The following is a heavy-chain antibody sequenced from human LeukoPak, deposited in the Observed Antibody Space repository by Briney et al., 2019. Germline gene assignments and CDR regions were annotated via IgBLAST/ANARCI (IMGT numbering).Heavy chain of an antibody. J-gene: IGHJ6*03. CDR3: ARVSPYYYYYVDV. CDR1: GGSINSGNFY. CDR2: ISHSGST. V-gene: IGHV4-61*02. Sequence: SETLSLTCTVSGGSINSGNFYWSWIRQPAGKGLEWIGRISHSGSTNYNASLKSRVTISADTSKNQFFLNVTSVTAADTAIYFCARVSPYYYYYVDVWGKGTMVTISS.